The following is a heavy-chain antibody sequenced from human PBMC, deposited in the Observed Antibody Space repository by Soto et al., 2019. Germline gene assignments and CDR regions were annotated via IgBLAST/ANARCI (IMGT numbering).Heavy chain of an antibody. D-gene: IGHD6-6*01. CDR1: GYTFTNYG. V-gene: IGHV1-18*01. J-gene: IGHJ6*02. Sequence: QVQLVQSGAEVKKPGASVKVSCKASGYTFTNYGISWVRQAPGQGLEWMGWISAYNGNTNYAQKLQGRVTMTTDTSTSTAYMELRSLRSDDTAVYYCARDRSSSSPGWTTTLYYYYGMDVWGQGTTVTVSS. CDR2: ISAYNGNT. CDR3: ARDRSSSSPGWTTTLYYYYGMDV.